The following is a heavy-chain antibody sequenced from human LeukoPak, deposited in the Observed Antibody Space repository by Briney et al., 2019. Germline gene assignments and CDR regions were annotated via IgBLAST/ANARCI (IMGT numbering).Heavy chain of an antibody. V-gene: IGHV1-2*02. CDR2: INPNSGGT. Sequence: ASVKVSCKASGYTFTGYYMHWVRQAPGQGLEWMGWINPNSGGTNYAQKFQGRVTMTRDTSISTAYMELSRLRSDDTAVYYCARARLTYCSSGRCYSGSYMDVWGKGTTVTVSS. J-gene: IGHJ6*03. CDR1: GYTFTGYY. D-gene: IGHD2-15*01. CDR3: ARARLTYCSSGRCYSGSYMDV.